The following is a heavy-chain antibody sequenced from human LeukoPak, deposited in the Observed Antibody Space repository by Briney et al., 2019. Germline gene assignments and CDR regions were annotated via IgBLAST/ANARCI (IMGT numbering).Heavy chain of an antibody. CDR2: ISAYNGNT. CDR1: GYTFTSYG. CDR3: ARDIVSYIVGHKRGYSGYDDLMDY. D-gene: IGHD5-12*01. Sequence: ASVKVSCKASGYTFTSYGISWVRQAPGQGLEWMGWISAYNGNTNYAQKLQGRVTMTTDTSTSTAYMELRSLRSDDTAVYYCARDIVSYIVGHKRGYSGYDDLMDYWGQGTLVTVSS. J-gene: IGHJ4*02. V-gene: IGHV1-18*01.